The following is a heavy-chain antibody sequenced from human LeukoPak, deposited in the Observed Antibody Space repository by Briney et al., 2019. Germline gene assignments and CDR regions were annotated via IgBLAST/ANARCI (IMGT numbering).Heavy chain of an antibody. J-gene: IGHJ4*02. CDR1: GFTFSSYG. V-gene: IGHV3-30*18. Sequence: GALRLSCAASGFTFSSYGMHWVRQAPGKGLEWVAVISYDGSNKYYADSVKGRFTISRDNSKNTLYLQMNSLRAEDTAVYYCAKTRRLTIDYWGQGTLVTVSS. CDR2: ISYDGSNK. D-gene: IGHD5-24*01. CDR3: AKTRRLTIDY.